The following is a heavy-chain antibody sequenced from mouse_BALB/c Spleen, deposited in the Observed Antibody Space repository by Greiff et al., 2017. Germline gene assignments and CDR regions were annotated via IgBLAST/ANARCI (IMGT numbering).Heavy chain of an antibody. Sequence: EVKLMESGGGLVKPGGSLKLSCAASGFTFSSYAMSWVRQTPEKRLEWVATISSGGSYTYYPDSVKGRFTISRDNAKNTLYLQMSSLRSEDTAMYYCARQGTMINAMDYWGQGTSVTVSS. V-gene: IGHV5-9-3*01. CDR3: ARQGTMINAMDY. CDR1: GFTFSSYA. D-gene: IGHD2-4*01. J-gene: IGHJ4*01. CDR2: ISSGGSYT.